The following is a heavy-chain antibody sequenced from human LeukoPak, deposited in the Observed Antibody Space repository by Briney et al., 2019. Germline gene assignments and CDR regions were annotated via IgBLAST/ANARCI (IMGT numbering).Heavy chain of an antibody. V-gene: IGHV4-30-2*01. Sequence: DPSQTLSLTCTVSGGSISSGGYYWSWIRQPPGKGLEWIGYIYHSGSTYYNPSLKSRVTISVDRSKNQFSLKLSSVTAADTAVYYCARAVTMVRGVYYYYYYGMDVWGQGTTVTVSS. CDR3: ARAVTMVRGVYYYYYYGMDV. CDR2: IYHSGST. J-gene: IGHJ6*02. D-gene: IGHD3-10*01. CDR1: GGSISSGGYY.